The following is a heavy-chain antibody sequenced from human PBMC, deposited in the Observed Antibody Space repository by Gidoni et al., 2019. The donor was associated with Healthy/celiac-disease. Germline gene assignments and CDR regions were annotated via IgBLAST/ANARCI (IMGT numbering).Heavy chain of an antibody. CDR3: ARVDTYYDILTGYDSWVNWFDP. Sequence: QVQLQQWGAGLLKPSETLSLTCAVYGGSFSGYYWSWIRQPPGKGLEWIGEINHSGSTNYNPSLKSRVTISVDTSKNQFSLKLSSVTAADTAVYYCARVDTYYDILTGYDSWVNWFDPWGQGTLVTVSS. CDR2: INHSGST. V-gene: IGHV4-34*01. D-gene: IGHD3-9*01. J-gene: IGHJ5*02. CDR1: GGSFSGYY.